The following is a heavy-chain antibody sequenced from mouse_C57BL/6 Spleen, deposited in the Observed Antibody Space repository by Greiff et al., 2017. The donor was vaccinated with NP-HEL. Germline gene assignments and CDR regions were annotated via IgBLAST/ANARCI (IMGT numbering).Heavy chain of an antibody. CDR3: ASRYGSWYFDY. J-gene: IGHJ2*01. CDR2: INPNYGTP. CDR1: GYSFTDYN. D-gene: IGHD1-1*01. Sequence: EVKLMESGPELVKPGASVKISCKASGYSFTDYNMNWVKQSIGKSLEWIGVINPNYGTPSYNQKFKGKATLTVDQSSSTAYMQLNSLTSEDSAVYYCASRYGSWYFDYWGQGTTLTVSS. V-gene: IGHV1-39*01.